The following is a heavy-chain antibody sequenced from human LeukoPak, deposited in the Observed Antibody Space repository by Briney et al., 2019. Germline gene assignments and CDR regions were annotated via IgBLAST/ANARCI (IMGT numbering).Heavy chain of an antibody. J-gene: IGHJ5*02. CDR3: AKDLKGIAAAGTDWFDP. D-gene: IGHD6-13*01. V-gene: IGHV3-30*02. CDR2: IRYDGSNK. CDR1: GFTFSSYG. Sequence: GGSLRLSCAASGFTFSSYGMHWVRQAPGKGLEWVAFIRYDGSNKYYADSVKGRFTISSDNSKNTLYLQMNSLRAEDTAVYYCAKDLKGIAAAGTDWFDPWGQGTLVTVSS.